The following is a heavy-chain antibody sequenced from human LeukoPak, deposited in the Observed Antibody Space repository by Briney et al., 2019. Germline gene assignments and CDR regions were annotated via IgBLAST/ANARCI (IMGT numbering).Heavy chain of an antibody. D-gene: IGHD1-20*01. V-gene: IGHV4-59*08. J-gene: IGHJ3*01. Sequence: SETLSLTCTVSGGSISGTYWNWIRQSPGKGLEWIGYISNSGNTNYNPSLKSRVTMSVDTSTNQLSLKLSSVTAADTAVYHCARQTGVTGTLDAFDVWGQGTMVTVPP. CDR2: ISNSGNT. CDR1: GGSISGTY. CDR3: ARQTGVTGTLDAFDV.